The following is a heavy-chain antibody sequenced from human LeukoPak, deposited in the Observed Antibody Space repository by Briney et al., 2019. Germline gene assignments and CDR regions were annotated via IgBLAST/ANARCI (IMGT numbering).Heavy chain of an antibody. CDR2: ISYSGSST. V-gene: IGHV3-23*01. D-gene: IGHD2-2*01. Sequence: GGSLRLSCAASGFTFSNYAMSWVRQAPGKGLEWVSSISYSGSSTYYADSVKGRFTISRDNSENTLYLQMNSLRAEDTAVYYCAKDRFHCFSTTCYQGFDYWGQGTLVTVSS. J-gene: IGHJ4*02. CDR3: AKDRFHCFSTTCYQGFDY. CDR1: GFTFSNYA.